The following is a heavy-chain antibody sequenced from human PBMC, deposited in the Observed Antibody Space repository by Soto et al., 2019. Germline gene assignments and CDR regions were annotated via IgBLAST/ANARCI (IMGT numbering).Heavy chain of an antibody. CDR2: ISYDGSNK. V-gene: IGHV3-30*18. CDR3: AKDYGQWLPGARFDY. J-gene: IGHJ4*02. D-gene: IGHD6-19*01. Sequence: QVQLVESGGGVIQPVRSLRLSCAASGFTFSSYGMHWVRQAPGKGLEWVAVISYDGSNKYYADSVKGRFTISRDNSKNTLYLQMNSLRAEDTAVYYCAKDYGQWLPGARFDYWGQGTLVTVSS. CDR1: GFTFSSYG.